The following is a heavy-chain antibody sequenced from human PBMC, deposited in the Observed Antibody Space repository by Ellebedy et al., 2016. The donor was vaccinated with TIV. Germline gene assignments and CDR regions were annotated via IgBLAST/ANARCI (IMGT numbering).Heavy chain of an antibody. D-gene: IGHD3-16*01. CDR2: ISSSGDDI. V-gene: IGHV3-11*01. J-gene: IGHJ4*02. CDR3: GRSLVKFGGDIQY. Sequence: PGGSLRLSCAASGFTFSDYYMSWIRQGPGKGLECLSFISSSGDDIYYADSVKGRFTISRDNAKNSLYLQMNSLRVEDTAVYYCGRSLVKFGGDIQYWGQGTLVNVSS. CDR1: GFTFSDYY.